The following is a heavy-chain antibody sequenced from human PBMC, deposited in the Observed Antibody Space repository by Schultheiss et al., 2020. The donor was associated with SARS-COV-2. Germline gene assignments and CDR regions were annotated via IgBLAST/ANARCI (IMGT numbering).Heavy chain of an antibody. CDR2: ISAYNGKT. V-gene: IGHV1-18*04. Sequence: ASVKVSCKASGYTFTGYHIHWVRQAPGQGLEWLGWISAYNGKTNYGQKLQGRVIITRDTSASTAYMELSSLRSEDTAVYYCAAGELTFDYWGQGTLVTVSS. CDR3: AAGELTFDY. J-gene: IGHJ4*02. CDR1: GYTFTGYH. D-gene: IGHD1-26*01.